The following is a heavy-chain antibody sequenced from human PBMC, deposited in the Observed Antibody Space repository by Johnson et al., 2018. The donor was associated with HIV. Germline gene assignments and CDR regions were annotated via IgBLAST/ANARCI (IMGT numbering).Heavy chain of an antibody. D-gene: IGHD3-3*01. CDR1: GFTFSSYA. CDR2: ISGSGGSR. V-gene: IGHV3-23*04. CDR3: AKARFLEHAFDI. Sequence: VQLVESGGGVVQPGRSLRLSCAVSGFTFSSYAMSWVRQAPGKGLEWVSAISGSGGSRYYADSVKGRFTNSRDNSKDTLYLQMNSLRAEDTAVYYCAKARFLEHAFDIWGQGTMVTVSS. J-gene: IGHJ3*02.